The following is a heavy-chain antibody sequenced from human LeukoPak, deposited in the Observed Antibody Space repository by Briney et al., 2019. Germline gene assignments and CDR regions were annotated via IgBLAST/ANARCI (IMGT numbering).Heavy chain of an antibody. CDR2: SSPNNGNR. CDR1: GYTFTTYG. V-gene: IGHV1-18*01. CDR3: ANPPTVTSFHY. J-gene: IGHJ4*02. D-gene: IGHD4-11*01. Sequence: ASVKVSCKTSGYTFTTYGISWVRQAPGQGLGWMGWSSPNNGNRNYAQKFQGRVTMTTDTSTATAYMELRSLRSDDTAVYYCANPPTVTSFHYWGQGTLVTVSS.